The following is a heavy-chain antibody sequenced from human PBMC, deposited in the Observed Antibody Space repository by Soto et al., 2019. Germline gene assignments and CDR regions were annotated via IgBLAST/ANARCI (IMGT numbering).Heavy chain of an antibody. V-gene: IGHV1-18*01. Sequence: RASVKVSCKASGYTFTSYGISWVRQAPGQGLEWMGWISAYNGNTNYAQKLQGRVTMTTDTSTSTAYMELRSLRSDDTAVYYCASTLGYDSSGYYYGWFDPWGQGXLVTVYS. J-gene: IGHJ5*02. CDR1: GYTFTSYG. D-gene: IGHD3-22*01. CDR3: ASTLGYDSSGYYYGWFDP. CDR2: ISAYNGNT.